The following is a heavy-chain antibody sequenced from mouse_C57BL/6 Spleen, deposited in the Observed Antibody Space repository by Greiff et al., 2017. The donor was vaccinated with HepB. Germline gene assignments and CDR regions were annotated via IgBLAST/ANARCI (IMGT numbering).Heavy chain of an antibody. CDR2: IYPGSGST. D-gene: IGHD2-1*01. CDR3: ARSGIYYCKGNYYAMDY. CDR1: GYTFTSYW. V-gene: IGHV1-55*01. Sequence: QVQLQQPGAELVKPGASVKMSCKASGYTFTSYWITWVKQRPGQGLEWIGDIYPGSGSTNYNEKFKSKATLTVDTSSSTAYMQLSSLTSEDSAVYYCARSGIYYCKGNYYAMDYWGQGTSVTVSS. J-gene: IGHJ4*01.